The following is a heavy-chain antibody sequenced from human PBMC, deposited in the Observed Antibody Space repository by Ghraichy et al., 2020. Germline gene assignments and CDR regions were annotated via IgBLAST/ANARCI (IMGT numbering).Heavy chain of an antibody. CDR3: ASHVSRGWNIFEY. V-gene: IGHV4-39*01. CDR1: GGSISNSYYY. Sequence: SETLSLTCTVSGGSISNSYYYWGWIRQPPGKGLEWIGSIYYSGSPYYNPSLESRVSISVDTSKNQFSLKLISVTAADTAVYYCASHVSRGWNIFEYWAQGTLVTVSS. CDR2: IYYSGSP. J-gene: IGHJ4*02. D-gene: IGHD6-19*01.